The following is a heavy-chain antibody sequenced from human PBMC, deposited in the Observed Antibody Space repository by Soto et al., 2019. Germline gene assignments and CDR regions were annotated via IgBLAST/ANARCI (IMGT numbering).Heavy chain of an antibody. CDR1: GFTFGSYW. J-gene: IGHJ6*02. CDR2: IKQDGSEK. Sequence: GGSLRLSCAASGFTFGSYWMSWVRQAPGKGLEWVANIKQDGSEKYYVDSVKGRFTISRDNAKNSLYLQMNSLRAEDTAVYYCATAPVTTTYYYYYGMDVWGQGTTVTVSS. V-gene: IGHV3-7*01. CDR3: ATAPVTTTYYYYYGMDV. D-gene: IGHD4-4*01.